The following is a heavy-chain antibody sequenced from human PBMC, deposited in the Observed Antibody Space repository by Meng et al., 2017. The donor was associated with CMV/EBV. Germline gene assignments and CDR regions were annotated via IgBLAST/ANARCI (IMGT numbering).Heavy chain of an antibody. CDR1: GGTFSSYA. V-gene: IGHV1-69*05. CDR2: IIPIFGTA. Sequence: SVKVSCKASGGTFSSYAISWVRQAPGQGLEWMGGIIPIFGTANYAQKFQGRVTITTDESTSTAYMELSSLRSEDTAEYYCARHFVVVPEKNWFDPWGQGTLVTVSS. CDR3: ARHFVVVPEKNWFDP. D-gene: IGHD2-2*01. J-gene: IGHJ5*02.